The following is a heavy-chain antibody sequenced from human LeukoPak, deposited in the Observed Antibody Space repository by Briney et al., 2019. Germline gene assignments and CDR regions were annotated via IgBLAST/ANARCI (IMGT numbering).Heavy chain of an antibody. J-gene: IGHJ6*03. CDR1: GYSFSSYW. CDR3: ARHISGSYYYYMDV. Sequence: GESLKISCKASGYSFSSYWIGWVRQMHGKGLEWMGIIYPGDSNTKYSPSFQGQVTISADKSISTAYLQWSSLKASDTAMYFCARHISGSYYYYMDVWGKGTTFTVSS. V-gene: IGHV5-51*01. CDR2: IYPGDSNT. D-gene: IGHD3-10*01.